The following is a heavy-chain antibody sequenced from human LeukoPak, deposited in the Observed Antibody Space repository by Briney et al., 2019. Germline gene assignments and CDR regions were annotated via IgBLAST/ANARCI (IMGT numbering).Heavy chain of an antibody. CDR2: ISFHGTDT. Sequence: PGESLRLSCAASGFTFSSYGMHWVRQAPGKGLEGVAVISFHGTDTFYADSVKGRFTISRDNSKNTLYLQMSSLRGDDTAVYYCAKDSSGWRGLDYWGQGTLVTVSS. CDR1: GFTFSSYG. J-gene: IGHJ4*02. CDR3: AKDSSGWRGLDY. V-gene: IGHV3-30*18. D-gene: IGHD6-19*01.